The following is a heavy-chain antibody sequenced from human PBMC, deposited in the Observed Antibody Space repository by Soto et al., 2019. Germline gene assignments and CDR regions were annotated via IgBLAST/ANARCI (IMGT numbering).Heavy chain of an antibody. D-gene: IGHD6-13*01. Sequence: ASVEVSCKASGGTSGSYAISWVRQAPGQELEWMGGIIPIFGTANYAQKFQGRVTITADESTSTAYMELSSLRSEDTAVYYCARALGGISAAGTANWFDPWGQGTLVTVSS. J-gene: IGHJ5*02. CDR3: ARALGGISAAGTANWFDP. CDR2: IIPIFGTA. CDR1: GGTSGSYA. V-gene: IGHV1-69*13.